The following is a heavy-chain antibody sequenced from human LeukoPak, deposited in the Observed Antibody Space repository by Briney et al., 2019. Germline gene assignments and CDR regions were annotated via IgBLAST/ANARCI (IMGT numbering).Heavy chain of an antibody. Sequence: GGSLRLSCAASGFTFSSYAMSWVRQAPGKGLEWVSAISGSGGSTYYADSVKGRFTISRDNSKNTLYLQMNSLRAEYTAVYYCAKDQAGLTTVGENWGQGTLVTVSS. J-gene: IGHJ4*02. D-gene: IGHD4-23*01. CDR3: AKDQAGLTTVGEN. V-gene: IGHV3-23*01. CDR1: GFTFSSYA. CDR2: ISGSGGST.